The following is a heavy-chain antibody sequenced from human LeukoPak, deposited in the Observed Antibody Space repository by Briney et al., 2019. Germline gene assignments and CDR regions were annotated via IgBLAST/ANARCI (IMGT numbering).Heavy chain of an antibody. Sequence: GGSLKLSRAASGFTFSSYAMSWVRQAPGKGLEWVSTIIGTAGNTYYSDSVKGRFTISRDDSKNTVYLQMNSLRAEDTAVYSCAKYTSGTYYRCLDQWGQGTLVTVS. D-gene: IGHD3-10*01. J-gene: IGHJ4*02. CDR3: AKYTSGTYYRCLDQ. CDR2: IIGTAGNT. CDR1: GFTFSSYA. V-gene: IGHV3-23*01.